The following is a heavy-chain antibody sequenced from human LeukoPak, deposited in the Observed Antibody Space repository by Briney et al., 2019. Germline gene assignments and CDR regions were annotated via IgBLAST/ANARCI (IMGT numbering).Heavy chain of an antibody. CDR3: ARRYHCSSTSCLGAFDI. J-gene: IGHJ3*02. D-gene: IGHD2-2*01. CDR2: SYYSGST. V-gene: IGHV4-31*03. CDR1: GGSISSGGYY. Sequence: PSETLSLTCTVSGGSISSGGYYWSWIRQHPGKGLEWIGYSYYSGSTYYNPSLKRRVTISVDTSKNQFSLKLSSVTAADTAVYYCARRYHCSSTSCLGAFDIWGQGTMVTVSS.